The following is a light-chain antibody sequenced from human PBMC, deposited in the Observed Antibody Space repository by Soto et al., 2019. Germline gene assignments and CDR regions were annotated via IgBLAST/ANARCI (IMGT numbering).Light chain of an antibody. J-gene: IGKJ4*01. CDR2: GAS. V-gene: IGKV3-20*01. Sequence: EIVLTQSPGALSLSPGERATLSRRASQSVRSNYLAWYQQKPGQAPRLLIYGASSRATGIPDRFSGSGSGTDFTLTISRLEPEDFAVYYCQQYGSSPPVTFGGGTRVEIK. CDR3: QQYGSSPPVT. CDR1: QSVRSNY.